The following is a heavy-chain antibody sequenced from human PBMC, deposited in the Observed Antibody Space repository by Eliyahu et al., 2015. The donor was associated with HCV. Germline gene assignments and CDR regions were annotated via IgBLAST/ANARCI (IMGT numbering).Heavy chain of an antibody. Sequence: QVQLVQSGAEVKKPGAXXXVSCKASGXTXTSXGISWVRQAPGQGLEWMGWISXYNGNTNYAQKLQGRVTMTTDTSTSTAYMELRSLRSDDTAVYYCARDQGQWLAGPTHRWFDPWGQGTLVTVSS. J-gene: IGHJ5*02. V-gene: IGHV1-18*01. CDR3: ARDQGQWLAGPTHRWFDP. CDR1: GXTXTSXG. D-gene: IGHD6-19*01. CDR2: ISXYNGNT.